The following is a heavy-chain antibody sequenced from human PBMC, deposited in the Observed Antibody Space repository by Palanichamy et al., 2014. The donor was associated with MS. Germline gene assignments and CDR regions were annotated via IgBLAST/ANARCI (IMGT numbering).Heavy chain of an antibody. CDR3: ARSYGDYVDPFFDY. Sequence: QVQLQESGPGLVKPSETLSTTCTVSGYSINNECFWGRIRQPPGKGLEWIGSIYHGGSTYYNPSLKRRVTISVDTSKNHFSLKLSSVTAADTAVYYCARSYGDYVDPFFDYWGQGILVTVSS. CDR2: IYHGGST. J-gene: IGHJ4*02. CDR1: GYSINNECF. D-gene: IGHD4-17*01. V-gene: IGHV4-38-2*02.